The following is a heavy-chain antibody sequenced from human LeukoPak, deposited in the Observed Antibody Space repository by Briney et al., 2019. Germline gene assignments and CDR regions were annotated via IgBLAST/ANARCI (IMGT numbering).Heavy chain of an antibody. Sequence: PGGSLRLSCAASGFTFSSYSMNWVRQAPGKGLEWVSYISSSSSTIYYADSVKGRFTISKDNDKNSLYLQMNSLRAEDTAVYYCARSPVAAMPYYFDYWGQGTLVTVSS. CDR1: GFTFSSYS. CDR3: ARSPVAAMPYYFDY. CDR2: ISSSSSTI. D-gene: IGHD2-2*01. J-gene: IGHJ4*02. V-gene: IGHV3-48*01.